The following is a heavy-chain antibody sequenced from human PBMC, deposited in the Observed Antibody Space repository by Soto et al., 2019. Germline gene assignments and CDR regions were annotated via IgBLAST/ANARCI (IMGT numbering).Heavy chain of an antibody. J-gene: IGHJ5*02. CDR1: GGTFSSYT. V-gene: IGHV1-69*08. Sequence: QVQLVQSGAEVKKPGSSVKVSCKASGGTFSSYTISWVRQAPGQGLEWMGRIIPILGIANYAQKFQGRVTITADKSTSTAYMELSSLRSEDTAVYYCARDRRGYCSGGSCYGRFDPWGQGTLVTVSS. CDR3: ARDRRGYCSGGSCYGRFDP. CDR2: IIPILGIA. D-gene: IGHD2-15*01.